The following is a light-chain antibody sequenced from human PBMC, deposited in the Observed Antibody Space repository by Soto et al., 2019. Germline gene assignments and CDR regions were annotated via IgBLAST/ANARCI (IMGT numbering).Light chain of an antibody. V-gene: IGLV2-14*01. Sequence: QSALTQPASVSGSPGQSITFSCPGTSSAFGTYNYVSWYQQHPGKAPKLMIYEVSNRPSGVSNRFSGFKSGNTASLTISGLQAEDEADYYCSSYATSSSYVFGTGTKLTVL. J-gene: IGLJ1*01. CDR1: SSAFGTYNY. CDR3: SSYATSSSYV. CDR2: EVS.